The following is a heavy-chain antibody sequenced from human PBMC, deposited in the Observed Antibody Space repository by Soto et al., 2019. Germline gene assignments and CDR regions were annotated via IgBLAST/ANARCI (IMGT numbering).Heavy chain of an antibody. V-gene: IGHV1-2*02. CDR1: GYTFTGYH. Sequence: GASVKVSCKASGYTFTGYHMHWVRQAPGQGLEWMGWINPNSGVTIYAQKFQGRVIMTRETPITTAYMELSRLTSDDTAVYYCARRLGLLVTPLPGYWGQGTLVTVSS. J-gene: IGHJ4*02. CDR3: ARRLGLLVTPLPGY. D-gene: IGHD2-21*02. CDR2: INPNSGVT.